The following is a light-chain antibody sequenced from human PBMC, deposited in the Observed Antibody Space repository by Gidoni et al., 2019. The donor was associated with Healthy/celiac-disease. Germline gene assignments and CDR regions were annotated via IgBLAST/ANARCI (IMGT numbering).Light chain of an antibody. V-gene: IGKV3-20*01. J-gene: IGKJ1*01. CDR2: DAS. CDR1: QSVSSSY. Sequence: EIVLTQSPGTLSLSPGERATLPCRASQSVSSSYLAWYQQKPGQAPRLLIYDASSRATGIPDRFSGSGSGTDFTLTISRLEPEDFAVYYCQQYGSPTWTFGQGTKVEIK. CDR3: QQYGSPTWT.